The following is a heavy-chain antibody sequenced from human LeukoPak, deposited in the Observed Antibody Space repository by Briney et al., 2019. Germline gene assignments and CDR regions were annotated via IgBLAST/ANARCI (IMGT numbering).Heavy chain of an antibody. CDR1: GFTFSGSA. CDR2: IGNKVSNYAT. V-gene: IGHV3-73*01. J-gene: IGHJ4*02. D-gene: IGHD3-3*01. CDR3: AGNYDPWTGLNY. Sequence: PGGSLRLSSAASGFTFSGSAMHWVRQASGKGLEWVGHIGNKVSNYATEYAASLRGRFTISRDDSEDTAYLQVNSLKTEDTAVYYCAGNYDPWTGLNYWDQGTLVTVSS.